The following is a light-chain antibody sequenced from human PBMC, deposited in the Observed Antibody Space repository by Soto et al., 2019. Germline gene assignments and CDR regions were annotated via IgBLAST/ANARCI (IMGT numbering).Light chain of an antibody. CDR2: GAS. CDR3: QQYNNWPLT. J-gene: IGKJ4*01. CDR1: QSIFSN. V-gene: IGKV3-15*01. Sequence: EIVMTQSPATLPVSPGERATLSCRASQSIFSNLAWYQQKPGQAPRLLIYGASTRATGIPARFSGSGSGTEFTLTISSLQSEDFAIYYCQQYNNWPLTFGGGTKVDIK.